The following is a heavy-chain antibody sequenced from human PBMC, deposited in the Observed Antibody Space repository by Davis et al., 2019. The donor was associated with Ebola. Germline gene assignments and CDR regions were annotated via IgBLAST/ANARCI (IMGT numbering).Heavy chain of an antibody. Sequence: GGSLRLSCAASGFTVSSNHMSWVRQAPGKGLEWVSVIYDRSTAYADSVRGQFTISRDKSNNTLYLDMNSLRVDDTAVYYCATTQWLREFDNWGQGTLVTVSS. CDR1: GFTVSSNH. V-gene: IGHV3-53*05. CDR2: IYDRST. J-gene: IGHJ4*02. CDR3: ATTQWLREFDN. D-gene: IGHD6-19*01.